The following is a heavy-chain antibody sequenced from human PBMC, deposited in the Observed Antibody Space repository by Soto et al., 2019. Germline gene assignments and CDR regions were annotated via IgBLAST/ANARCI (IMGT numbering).Heavy chain of an antibody. J-gene: IGHJ4*02. CDR1: GFTFENYD. V-gene: IGHV3-21*02. D-gene: IGHD2-21*02. Sequence: EVQLVESGGGLVNPGGSLRLSCAASGFTFENYDLDWVRQAPGRGLEWVASISSTGDFIYYAASVKGRFTISRDNSKSSLFLEMNALRADDTAVYFCARQRLVVVTAIHNFDSWGQGTLVAVSS. CDR2: ISSTGDFI. CDR3: ARQRLVVVTAIHNFDS.